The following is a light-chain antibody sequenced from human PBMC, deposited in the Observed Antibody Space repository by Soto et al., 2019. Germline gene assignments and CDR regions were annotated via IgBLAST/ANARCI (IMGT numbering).Light chain of an antibody. V-gene: IGKV3-11*01. CDR2: DAS. Sequence: EIVLTQSPATLSLSPGERATLSCRASQSVSSYLAWYQQQPGQAPRLLIYDASNRATGIPARFSGSGSGTDFTLTISSLEPEDFAVYYCQQRSNWPRGTFGGGTKVEIK. J-gene: IGKJ4*01. CDR3: QQRSNWPRGT. CDR1: QSVSSY.